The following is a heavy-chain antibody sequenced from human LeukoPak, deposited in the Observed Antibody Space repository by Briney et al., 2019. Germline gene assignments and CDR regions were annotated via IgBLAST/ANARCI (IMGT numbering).Heavy chain of an antibody. D-gene: IGHD1-26*01. CDR1: GFSFSNYY. CDR2: ISSSITYTTYT. V-gene: IGHV3-11*03. CDR3: ACLLRDY. Sequence: GGSLRLPCAASGFSFSNYYMSWIRQAPGKGLEWVSYISSSITYTTYTKYADSVKGRFTVSGDNAKNSLYLQMSSLRAEDTAMYYCACLLRDYWGQGTLVTVSS. J-gene: IGHJ4*02.